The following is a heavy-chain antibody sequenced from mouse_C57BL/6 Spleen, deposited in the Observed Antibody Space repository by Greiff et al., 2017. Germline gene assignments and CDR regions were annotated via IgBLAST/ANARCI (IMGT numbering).Heavy chain of an antibody. CDR1: GFNIKDYY. CDR2: IDPEDGDT. J-gene: IGHJ4*01. V-gene: IGHV14-2*01. D-gene: IGHD1-1*01. Sequence: VQLQQSGAELVKPGASVKLSCTASGFNIKDYYMHWVKQRTEQGLEWIGWIDPEDGDTKYAPKFQGKATITADTSSNTAYLQLSSLTSEDTAVYYCARDTTVVATNYYAMDYWGQGTSVAVSS. CDR3: ARDTTVVATNYYAMDY.